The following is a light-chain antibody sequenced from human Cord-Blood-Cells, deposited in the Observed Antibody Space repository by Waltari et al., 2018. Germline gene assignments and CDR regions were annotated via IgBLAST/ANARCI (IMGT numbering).Light chain of an antibody. Sequence: SYELTQPPSVSVSPGQTASITCSGHKFGVTSACWYQQKPGQSPVLVLYKDSKRPSGIPERFSGSNSGNTATLTISGTQAMDEADYYCQAWDSSTAVFGTGTKVTVL. J-gene: IGLJ1*01. CDR2: KDS. CDR1: KFGVTS. CDR3: QAWDSSTAV. V-gene: IGLV3-1*01.